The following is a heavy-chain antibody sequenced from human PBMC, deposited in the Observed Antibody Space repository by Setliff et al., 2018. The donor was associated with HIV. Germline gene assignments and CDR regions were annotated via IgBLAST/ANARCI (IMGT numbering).Heavy chain of an antibody. CDR2: IYSGGST. CDR1: EVIVSNNY. Sequence: GGSLRLSCAVSEVIVSNNYMSWVRQAPGKGLEWVSVIYSGGSTDHADSVKGRFTISRDNSKNTVYLQMTSLRAEDTAVYYCARSPGMFDYGGQGTPVTVSS. D-gene: IGHD1-1*01. V-gene: IGHV3-53*01. J-gene: IGHJ4*02. CDR3: ARSPGMFDY.